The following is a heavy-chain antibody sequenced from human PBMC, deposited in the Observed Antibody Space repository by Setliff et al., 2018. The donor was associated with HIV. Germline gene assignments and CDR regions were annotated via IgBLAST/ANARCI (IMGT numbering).Heavy chain of an antibody. CDR1: GFTFSNAW. CDR2: IRSKVDGGAA. V-gene: IGHV3-15*05. CDR3: TAESVFLDYCFDY. Sequence: SGAASGFTFSNAWMNWVRQAPGKGLEWVGRIRSKVDGGAADYAAPVKGRFTISRDDSKNTLYLQMSRLKTEDTAVYYCTAESVFLDYCFDYWGQGTLVTVSS. D-gene: IGHD3-9*01. J-gene: IGHJ4*02.